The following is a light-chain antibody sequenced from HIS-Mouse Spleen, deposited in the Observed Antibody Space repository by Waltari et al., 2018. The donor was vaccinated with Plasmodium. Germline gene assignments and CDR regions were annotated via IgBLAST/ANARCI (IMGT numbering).Light chain of an antibody. Sequence: QSALTQPPSASRSPGQSVTISCTGTSSDVGGYNYVSWYQQHPGKAPKLMIYEVSKRPSGFPDRFSGSKSGNPASLTVSGLQAEDEADYYCSSYAGSNNLVFGGGTKLTVL. V-gene: IGLV2-8*02. CDR3: SSYAGSNNLV. CDR2: EVS. J-gene: IGLJ2*01. CDR1: SSDVGGYNY.